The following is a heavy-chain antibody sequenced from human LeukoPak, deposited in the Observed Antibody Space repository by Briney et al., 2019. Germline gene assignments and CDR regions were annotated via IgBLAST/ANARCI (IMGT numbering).Heavy chain of an antibody. Sequence: PSETLSLTCAVYGGSFSGYYWSWIRQPPGKGLEWIGEINHSGSTNYNPSLKSRVTISVDTSKNQFSLKLSSVTAADTAVYYCARHGSGSYYGMVVWGQGTLVTVSS. D-gene: IGHD1-26*01. CDR2: INHSGST. J-gene: IGHJ4*02. CDR3: ARHGSGSYYGMVV. CDR1: GGSFSGYY. V-gene: IGHV4-34*01.